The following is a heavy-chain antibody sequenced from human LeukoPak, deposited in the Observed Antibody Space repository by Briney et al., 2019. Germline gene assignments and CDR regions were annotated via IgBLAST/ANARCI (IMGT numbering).Heavy chain of an antibody. J-gene: IGHJ4*02. CDR1: GFTFSTYW. Sequence: GGSLRLSCAASGFTFSTYWMAWVRQAPGKGLEWVANIKQDGSEKYYVESVEGRFTISRDNARNSLYLHMDSLRAEDTAVYYCATLKRNYFDHWGQGTLVTVSS. CDR3: ATLKRNYFDH. CDR2: IKQDGSEK. V-gene: IGHV3-7*01.